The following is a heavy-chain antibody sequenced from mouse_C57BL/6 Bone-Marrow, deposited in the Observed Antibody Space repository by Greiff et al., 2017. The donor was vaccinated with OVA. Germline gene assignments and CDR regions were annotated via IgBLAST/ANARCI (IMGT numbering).Heavy chain of an antibody. CDR1: GFTFSSYG. V-gene: IGHV5-6*02. CDR3: AKKDSSGPFAY. J-gene: IGHJ3*01. D-gene: IGHD3-2*02. Sequence: DVMLVESGGDLVKPGGSLKLSCAASGFTFSSYGMSWVRQTPDKRLEWVATISSGGSYTYYPDSVKGSFTISRDNAKNTLYLQMSSLTAEDTAMYYCAKKDSSGPFAYWGQGTLVTVSA. CDR2: ISSGGSYT.